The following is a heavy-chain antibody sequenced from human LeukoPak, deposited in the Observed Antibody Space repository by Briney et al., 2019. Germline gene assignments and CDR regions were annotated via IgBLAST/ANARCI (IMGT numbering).Heavy chain of an antibody. J-gene: IGHJ4*02. V-gene: IGHV3-30*02. D-gene: IGHD3-3*01. CDR3: ARATPRSITIFGAGGY. CDR1: GFTFSSYG. CDR2: IRYDGSNK. Sequence: GRSLRLSCAASGFTFSSYGMHWVRQAPGKGLEWVAFIRYDGSNKYYADSVKGRFTISRDNSKNTLYLQMNSLRAEDTAVYYCARATPRSITIFGAGGYWGQGTLVTVSS.